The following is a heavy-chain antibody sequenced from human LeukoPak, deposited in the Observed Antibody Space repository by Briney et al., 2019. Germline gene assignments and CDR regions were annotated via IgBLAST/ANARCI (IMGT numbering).Heavy chain of an antibody. J-gene: IGHJ4*02. D-gene: IGHD3-22*01. CDR3: ASLDYFDSSDYGDY. Sequence: GGSLRLSCAASGFTFNNYAMSWVRQAPGKGLEWVSAISGSGGSTYYTDSVTGRFTIFRDNSKNTLYLQMNSLRAEDTALYYCASLDYFDSSDYGDYWGQGTLVTVSS. CDR1: GFTFNNYA. CDR2: ISGSGGST. V-gene: IGHV3-23*01.